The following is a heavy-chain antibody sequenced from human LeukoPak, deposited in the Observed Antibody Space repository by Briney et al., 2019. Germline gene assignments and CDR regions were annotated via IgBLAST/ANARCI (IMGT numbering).Heavy chain of an antibody. V-gene: IGHV3-23*01. J-gene: IGHJ3*02. CDR3: AKGDCSSTSCPRTDAFDI. CDR2: ISGSGGST. CDR1: GFTSSSYA. D-gene: IGHD2-2*01. Sequence: GGSLRLSCAASGFTSSSYAMSWVRQAPGKGLEWVSAISGSGGSTYYADSVKGRFTISRDNSKNTLYLQMNSLRAEDTAVYYCAKGDCSSTSCPRTDAFDIWGQGTMVTVSS.